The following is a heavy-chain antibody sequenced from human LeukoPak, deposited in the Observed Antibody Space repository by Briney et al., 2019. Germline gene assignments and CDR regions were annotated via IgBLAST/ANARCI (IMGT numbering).Heavy chain of an antibody. Sequence: GRSLRLSCAASGFTFSSYAMHWVRQAPGKGLEWVAVISYDGSNKYCADSVKGRFTISRDNSKNTLYLQMNSLRAEDTAVYYCAKGAPAGMFDPWGQGTLVTVSS. CDR2: ISYDGSNK. CDR3: AKGAPAGMFDP. J-gene: IGHJ5*02. V-gene: IGHV3-30-3*01. D-gene: IGHD3-10*01. CDR1: GFTFSSYA.